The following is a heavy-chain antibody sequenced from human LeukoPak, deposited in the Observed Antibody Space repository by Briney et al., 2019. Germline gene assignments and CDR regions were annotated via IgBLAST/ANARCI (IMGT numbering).Heavy chain of an antibody. J-gene: IGHJ4*02. Sequence: ASVKVSCKASGYTFTGYYLHWVRQAPAQGPEWMGWINPNSGDTNYAQKFQGKVTMTWDTSISTAYMGLSRLKSDDTAIYYCARGTAYTEHSFFDYWGQGTLVTVSS. V-gene: IGHV1-2*02. CDR1: GYTFTGYY. CDR2: INPNSGDT. CDR3: ARGTAYTEHSFFDY. D-gene: IGHD3-16*01.